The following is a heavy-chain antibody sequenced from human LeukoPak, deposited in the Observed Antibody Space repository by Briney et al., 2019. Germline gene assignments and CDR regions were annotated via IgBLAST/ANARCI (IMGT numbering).Heavy chain of an antibody. V-gene: IGHV1-8*01. D-gene: IGHD3-3*01. CDR1: GYTFTSYD. CDR2: MNPNSGNT. Sequence: ASVKVSCKASGYTFTSYDINWVRQATGQGLEWMGWMNPNSGNTGYAQKFQGRVTMTRNTSISTAYMELSSLRSEDTAVYYCARVTYDFWSGYYIYYYYYYGMDVWGQGTTVTVSS. J-gene: IGHJ6*02. CDR3: ARVTYDFWSGYYIYYYYYYGMDV.